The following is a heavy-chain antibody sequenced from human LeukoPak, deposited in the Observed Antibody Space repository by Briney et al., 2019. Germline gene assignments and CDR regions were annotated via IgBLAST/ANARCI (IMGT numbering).Heavy chain of an antibody. V-gene: IGHV3-48*01. J-gene: IGHJ4*02. Sequence: GGSLRLSCAASGFTFSSYSMNWVRQAPGKGLEWVSYISSSSSTMYYADSVKGRFTISRDNAKNSLYLQMNSLRAEDTAVYYCARGGPPYDFWSGHRFDYWGQGTLVTVSS. CDR3: ARGGPPYDFWSGHRFDY. CDR2: ISSSSSTM. D-gene: IGHD3-3*01. CDR1: GFTFSSYS.